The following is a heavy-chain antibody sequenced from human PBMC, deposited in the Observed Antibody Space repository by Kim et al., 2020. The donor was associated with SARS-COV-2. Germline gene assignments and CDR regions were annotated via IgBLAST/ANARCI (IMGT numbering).Heavy chain of an antibody. Sequence: GESLKISCKGSGYSFTSYWIGWVRQMPGKGLEGMGIIYPGDSDTRYSPSFQGQVTISADKSISTAYLQWSSLKASDTAMYYCACSTIGDTEYFDLWGRGTLVSLSS. CDR1: GYSFTSYW. J-gene: IGHJ2*01. D-gene: IGHD5-18*01. CDR3: ACSTIGDTEYFDL. V-gene: IGHV5-51*01. CDR2: IYPGDSDT.